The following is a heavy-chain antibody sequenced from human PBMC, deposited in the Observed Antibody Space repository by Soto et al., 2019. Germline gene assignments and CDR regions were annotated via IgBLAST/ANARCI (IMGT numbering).Heavy chain of an antibody. CDR2: SNEGSGNS. V-gene: IGHV1-3*01. J-gene: IGHJ4*02. CDR1: GYNFKNYA. Sequence: QVQLVQSGAEVKRPGASVRVSCKASGYNFKNYAIHWVRQAPGQRLEWMGWSNEGSGNSRYSQKFQGRVSITRDTSANTGYQDPSNLESEDTAKYYCVRDDRAISGVVTLDYWGPGTLVTVSS. CDR3: VRDDRAISGVVTLDY. D-gene: IGHD3-3*01.